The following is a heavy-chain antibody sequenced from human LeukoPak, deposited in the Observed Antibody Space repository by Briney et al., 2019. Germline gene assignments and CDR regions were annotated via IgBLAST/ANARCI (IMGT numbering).Heavy chain of an antibody. Sequence: GGSPRLSCAASGFTFSSYSMNWVRQAPGKGLEWVSSISSSSSYIYYADSVKGRFTISRDNAKNSLYLQMNSLRAEDTAVYYCARGDTAMARRAHWFDPWGQGTLVTVSS. J-gene: IGHJ5*02. CDR3: ARGDTAMARRAHWFDP. CDR2: ISSSSSYI. D-gene: IGHD5-18*01. V-gene: IGHV3-21*01. CDR1: GFTFSSYS.